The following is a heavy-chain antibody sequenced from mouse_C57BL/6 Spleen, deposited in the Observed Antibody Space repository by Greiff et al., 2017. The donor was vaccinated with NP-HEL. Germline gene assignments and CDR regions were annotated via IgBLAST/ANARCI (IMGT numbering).Heavy chain of an antibody. Sequence: VQLQQSGPELVKPGASVKISCKASGYSFTGYYMNWVKQSPEKSLEWIGEINPSTGGTTYNQKFKAKATLTVDKSSSTAYMQLKSLTSEDSAVYYCARSDGYYEYFDVWGTGTTVTVSS. V-gene: IGHV1-42*01. CDR3: ARSDGYYEYFDV. D-gene: IGHD2-3*01. J-gene: IGHJ1*03. CDR2: INPSTGGT. CDR1: GYSFTGYY.